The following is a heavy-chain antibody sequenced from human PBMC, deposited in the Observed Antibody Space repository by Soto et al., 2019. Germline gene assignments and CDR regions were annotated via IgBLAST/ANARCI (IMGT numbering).Heavy chain of an antibody. CDR2: IGTAGDA. Sequence: EEQLVESGGGLVQPGGSLRLSCVASGFILSGYDMHWVRQATGEGLEWVSAIGTAGDACYSGSVKGRFTISRGNAENSVYLQMNSLRAGDTAVYYCARAGYDSSGYYFYAMDVWGPGTTVTVSS. J-gene: IGHJ6*02. CDR3: ARAGYDSSGYYFYAMDV. V-gene: IGHV3-13*01. CDR1: GFILSGYD. D-gene: IGHD3-22*01.